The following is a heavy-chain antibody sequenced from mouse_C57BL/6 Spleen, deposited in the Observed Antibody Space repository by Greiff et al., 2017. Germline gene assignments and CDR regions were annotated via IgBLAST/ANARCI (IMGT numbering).Heavy chain of an antibody. CDR3: ARGYQGRYFDV. Sequence: EVQGVESGGGLVKPGGSLKLSCAASGFTFSDYGLHWVRQAPEKGLEWVAYISSGSSTNYYADTGKGRFTISRDNAKNTLFLQMTSLRSEDTAMYYCARGYQGRYFDVWGTGTTVTVSS. CDR1: GFTFSDYG. V-gene: IGHV5-17*01. J-gene: IGHJ1*03. D-gene: IGHD1-2*01. CDR2: ISSGSSTN.